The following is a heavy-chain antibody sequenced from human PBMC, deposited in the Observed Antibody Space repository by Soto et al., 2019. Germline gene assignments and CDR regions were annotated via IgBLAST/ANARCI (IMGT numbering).Heavy chain of an antibody. Sequence: SETLSLTCTVSGGSISSGGYYWSWIRQHPGKGLEWIGYIYYSGSTYYNPSLKSRVTMSVDTSKNQFSLKLSSVTAADTAVYYCARGNNSGYYDFWSGPSYYGMDVWGQGTTVTVSS. J-gene: IGHJ6*02. V-gene: IGHV4-31*03. CDR1: GGSISSGGYY. D-gene: IGHD3-3*01. CDR3: ARGNNSGYYDFWSGPSYYGMDV. CDR2: IYYSGST.